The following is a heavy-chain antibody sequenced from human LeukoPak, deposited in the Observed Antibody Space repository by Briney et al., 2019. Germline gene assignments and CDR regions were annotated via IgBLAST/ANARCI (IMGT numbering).Heavy chain of an antibody. V-gene: IGHV3-21*04. Sequence: GGSLRLSCAASGFTFSSYSMNWVRQAPGKGLEWVSSISSSSSSYIYYADSVKGRFTISRDNAKNSLYLQMNSLRSEDTAVYYCAREVWFGELLPTYYMDVWGKGTTVTVSS. CDR3: AREVWFGELLPTYYMDV. D-gene: IGHD3-10*01. CDR1: GFTFSSYS. CDR2: ISSSSSSYI. J-gene: IGHJ6*03.